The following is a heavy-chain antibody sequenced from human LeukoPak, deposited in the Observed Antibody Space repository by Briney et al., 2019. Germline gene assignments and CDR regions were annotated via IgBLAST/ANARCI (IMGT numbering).Heavy chain of an antibody. CDR2: ISGSGGST. CDR3: ANSPNSGYPAYYYGMDV. Sequence: GGSLRLSCAASGFTFSSYAMSWVRQAPGKGLEWVSAISGSGGSTYYADSVKGRFTISRDNSKNTLYLQMNSLRAEDTAVYYCANSPNSGYPAYYYGMDVWGQGPRSPSP. J-gene: IGHJ6*02. V-gene: IGHV3-23*01. CDR1: GFTFSSYA. D-gene: IGHD5-12*01.